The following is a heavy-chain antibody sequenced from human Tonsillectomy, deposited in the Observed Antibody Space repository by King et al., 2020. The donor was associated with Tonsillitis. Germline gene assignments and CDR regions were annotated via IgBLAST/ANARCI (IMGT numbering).Heavy chain of an antibody. V-gene: IGHV4-59*01. J-gene: IGHJ2*01. CDR2: IHYSGST. CDR1: GGSISSDY. CDR3: ARVPGYCSSTSCSPWNWYFDL. D-gene: IGHD2-2*03. Sequence: LQLQESGPGLVKPSETLSLTCTVSGGSISSDYWSWIRQPPGKGLEWIGYIHYSGSTNYNPSLKSRVTISVDTSKNQFSLKLSSVTAADTAVYYCARVPGYCSSTSCSPWNWYFDLWGRGTLVTVSS.